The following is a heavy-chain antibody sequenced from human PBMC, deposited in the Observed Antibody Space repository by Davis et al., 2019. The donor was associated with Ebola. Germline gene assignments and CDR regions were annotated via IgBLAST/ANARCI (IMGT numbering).Heavy chain of an antibody. V-gene: IGHV1-18*01. Sequence: ASVKVSCKASGYTFMSYGITWVRQAPGQGLEWMGWISGYNGNTVYAQKFQGRVTMTIETSTSTVYMELRRLKSDDTAVYYCTRDQGGGVGASPFFDYWGKGILVTVSS. CDR2: ISGYNGNT. CDR3: TRDQGGGVGASPFFDY. CDR1: GYTFMSYG. J-gene: IGHJ4*02. D-gene: IGHD1-26*01.